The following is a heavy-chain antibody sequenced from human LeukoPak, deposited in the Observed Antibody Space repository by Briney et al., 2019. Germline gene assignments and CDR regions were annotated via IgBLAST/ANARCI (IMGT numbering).Heavy chain of an antibody. CDR1: GGSISSGSYY. Sequence: SQTLSLTCTVSGGSISSGSYYWSWIRQPAGKGLEWIGRIYTSGSTNYNPSLKSRVTISVDTSKNQFSLKLSSVTAADTAVYYCASEKPIDIVVVPAAPYAFDIWGQGTMVTVSS. CDR2: IYTSGST. J-gene: IGHJ3*02. V-gene: IGHV4-61*02. D-gene: IGHD2-2*01. CDR3: ASEKPIDIVVVPAAPYAFDI.